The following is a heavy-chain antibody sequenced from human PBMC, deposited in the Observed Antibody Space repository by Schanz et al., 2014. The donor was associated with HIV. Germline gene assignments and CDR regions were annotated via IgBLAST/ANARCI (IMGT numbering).Heavy chain of an antibody. V-gene: IGHV3-74*02. CDR2: MNNDVSSR. CDR1: GFSFSDYW. D-gene: IGHD5-12*01. Sequence: EVQLVESGGGLVQPGRSLRLSCAASGFSFSDYWMHWVRQVPGKGLLWVSRMNNDVSSRLYADSVKGRFTISRDNAKNSLFLQMNSLRAEDTAVYYCARGRDGYNSVYFDYWGQGTLVTVSS. J-gene: IGHJ4*02. CDR3: ARGRDGYNSVYFDY.